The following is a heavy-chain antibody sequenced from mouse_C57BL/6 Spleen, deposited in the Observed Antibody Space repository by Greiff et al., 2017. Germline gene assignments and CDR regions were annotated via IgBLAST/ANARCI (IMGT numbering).Heavy chain of an antibody. D-gene: IGHD3-2*02. V-gene: IGHV1-69*01. Sequence: QVQLQQPGAELVMPGASVKLSCKASGYTFTSYWMHWVKQRPGQGLEWIGEIDPSDSYTNSNQKFKGKSTLTVAKSSSTAYMQLSSQTSDDSAVYYCATGGQRRPPGAIDYWGQGTSVTVSS. CDR3: ATGGQRRPPGAIDY. CDR1: GYTFTSYW. CDR2: IDPSDSYT. J-gene: IGHJ4*01.